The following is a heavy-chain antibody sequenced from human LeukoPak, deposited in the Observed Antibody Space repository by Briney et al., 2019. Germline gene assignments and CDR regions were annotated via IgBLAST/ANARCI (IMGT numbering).Heavy chain of an antibody. CDR1: GGSISSSGYY. CDR3: ARSIAVAGASPKDAFDI. J-gene: IGHJ3*02. CDR2: IYYSGNT. V-gene: IGHV4-39*07. Sequence: SETLSLTCSVSGGSISSSGYYWGWIRQPPGKDLEWIGSIYYSGNTFYIPSLKSRLTISLDTSKNQFSLKLSSVTAADTAVYYCARSIAVAGASPKDAFDIWGQGTMVTVSS. D-gene: IGHD6-19*01.